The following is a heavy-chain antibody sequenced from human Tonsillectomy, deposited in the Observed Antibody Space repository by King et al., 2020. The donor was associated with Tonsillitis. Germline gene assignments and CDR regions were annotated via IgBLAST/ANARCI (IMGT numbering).Heavy chain of an antibody. CDR2: IWYDGTKK. CDR1: GFSFSDYG. V-gene: IGHV3-33*01. J-gene: IGHJ4*02. Sequence: VQLVESGGGVVQPGTSLRLSCAASGFSFSDYGMHWVRQAPGKGLEWVGVIWYDGTKKYYADSVKGRFTISRDNSKNKLYLQMNSLRAEDTAVYYCASDESPEWGQGTLVTVSS. CDR3: ASDESPE.